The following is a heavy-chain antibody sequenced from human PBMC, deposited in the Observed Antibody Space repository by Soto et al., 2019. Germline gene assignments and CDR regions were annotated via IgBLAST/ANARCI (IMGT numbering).Heavy chain of an antibody. CDR3: ARDRDDYGSGNYYNRIDF. J-gene: IGHJ4*02. D-gene: IGHD3-10*01. Sequence: QVQLVQSGAEVKKPGSSVKVSCKASGGIFSTYAISWLRRAPGQGLEWMGGIIPIFGTPNYAQRFQGRVTITADESTITAYMELSRLRSEDTDVYYCARDRDDYGSGNYYNRIDFWGQGTLVTVSS. CDR1: GGIFSTYA. V-gene: IGHV1-69*01. CDR2: IIPIFGTP.